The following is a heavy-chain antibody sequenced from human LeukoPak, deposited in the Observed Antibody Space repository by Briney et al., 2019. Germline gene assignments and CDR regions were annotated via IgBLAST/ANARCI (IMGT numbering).Heavy chain of an antibody. Sequence: PGGSLRLSCAASGFTFSTYTMYWVRHPPGKRLEWVSIIGSSGGGIHYADSVKGRFTISRDNTKNSLYLQMNGLRAEDTAVYYCARTRGSGYLTFDYWGQGILVTVSS. CDR1: GFTFSTYT. V-gene: IGHV3-23*01. D-gene: IGHD3-22*01. CDR3: ARTRGSGYLTFDY. CDR2: IGSSGGGI. J-gene: IGHJ4*02.